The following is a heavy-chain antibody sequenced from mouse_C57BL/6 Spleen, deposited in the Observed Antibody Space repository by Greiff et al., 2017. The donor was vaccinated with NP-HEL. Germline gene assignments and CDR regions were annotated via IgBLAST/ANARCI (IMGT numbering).Heavy chain of an antibody. Sequence: QVQLQQSGPELVKPGASVKISCKASGYAFSSSWMNWVKQRPGKGLEWIGRIYPGDGDTNYNGKFKGKATLTADKSSSTAYMQLSSLTSEDSAVYFCARDPVVATRAMDYWGQGTSVTVSS. CDR2: IYPGDGDT. CDR3: ARDPVVATRAMDY. D-gene: IGHD1-1*01. CDR1: GYAFSSSW. V-gene: IGHV1-82*01. J-gene: IGHJ4*01.